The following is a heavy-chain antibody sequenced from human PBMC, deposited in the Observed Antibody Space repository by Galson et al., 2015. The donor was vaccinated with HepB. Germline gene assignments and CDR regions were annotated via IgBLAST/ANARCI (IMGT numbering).Heavy chain of an antibody. CDR3: ARRGTIVGATTFDY. D-gene: IGHD1-26*01. V-gene: IGHV1-46*03. Sequence: SVKVSCKASGYTFTSYGISWVRQAPGQGLEWMGIINPSGGSTSYAQKFQGRVTMTRDTSTSTVYMELSSLRSEDTAVYYCARRGTIVGATTFDYWGQGTLVTVSS. J-gene: IGHJ4*02. CDR2: INPSGGST. CDR1: GYTFTSYG.